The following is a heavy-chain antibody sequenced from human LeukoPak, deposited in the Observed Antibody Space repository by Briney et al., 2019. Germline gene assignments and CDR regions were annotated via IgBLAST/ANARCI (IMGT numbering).Heavy chain of an antibody. Sequence: PGGSLRLSCAASRFTLSNYWMSWVRQAPGKGLEWVANIKQDGSEKLYIDSVKGRFTISRDNGKNSLYLHMNSLRAEDTAVYYCARVMHESGSDYSYFDHWGQGILVTVSS. D-gene: IGHD5-12*01. CDR2: IKQDGSEK. CDR3: ARVMHESGSDYSYFDH. V-gene: IGHV3-7*01. J-gene: IGHJ4*02. CDR1: RFTLSNYW.